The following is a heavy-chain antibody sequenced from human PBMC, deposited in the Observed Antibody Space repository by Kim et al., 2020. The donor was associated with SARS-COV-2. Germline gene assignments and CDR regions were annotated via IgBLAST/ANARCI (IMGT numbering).Heavy chain of an antibody. V-gene: IGHV1-18*01. CDR3: ARDRPYDYVWGSYRQTDEGFDP. CDR1: GYTFTSYG. CDR2: ISAYNGNT. Sequence: ASVKVSCKASGYTFTSYGISWVRQAPGQGLEWMGWISAYNGNTNYAQKLQGRVTMTTDTSTSTAYMELRSLRSDDTAVYYCARDRPYDYVWGSYRQTDEGFDPWGQGTLVTVSS. D-gene: IGHD3-16*02. J-gene: IGHJ5*02.